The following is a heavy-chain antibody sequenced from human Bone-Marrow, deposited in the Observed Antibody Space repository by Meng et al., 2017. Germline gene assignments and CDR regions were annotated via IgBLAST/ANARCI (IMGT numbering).Heavy chain of an antibody. J-gene: IGHJ3*01. CDR3: VRENYYGSGRLGAFDV. V-gene: IGHV3-30*15. Sequence: GESLKISCAASEFTFSNYAMHWVRQAPGKGLEWVAVVSSDGSSKDYADSVKGRFTISRDNSKNTLYLQISSLRAEDTAVYYCVRENYYGSGRLGAFDVWGQGTMVTVSS. CDR2: VSSDGSSK. CDR1: EFTFSNYA. D-gene: IGHD3-10*01.